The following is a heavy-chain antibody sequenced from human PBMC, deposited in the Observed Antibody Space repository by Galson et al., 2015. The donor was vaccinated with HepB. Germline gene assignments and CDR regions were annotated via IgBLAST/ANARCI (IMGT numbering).Heavy chain of an antibody. D-gene: IGHD3-22*01. CDR3: AAESYDSSGYHIPDWYFDL. CDR2: IVVGSGNT. Sequence: SVKVSCKASGFTFTSSAVQWVRQARGQRLEWIGWIVVGSGNTNYAQKFQERVTITRDMSTSTAYMELSSLRSEDTAVYYCAAESYDSSGYHIPDWYFDLWGRGTLVTVSS. CDR1: GFTFTSSA. V-gene: IGHV1-58*01. J-gene: IGHJ2*01.